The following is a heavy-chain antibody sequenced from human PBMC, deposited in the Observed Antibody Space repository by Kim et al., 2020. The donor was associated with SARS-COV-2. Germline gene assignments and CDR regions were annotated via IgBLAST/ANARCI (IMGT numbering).Heavy chain of an antibody. Sequence: ASVKVSCKASGYTFTSYAMNWVRKAPGQGLEWMGWINTNTGNPTYAQGFTGRFVFSLDTSVSTAYLQISSLKAEDTAVYYCARVRGTIFGVVIIGGWFDPWGQGTLVTVSS. CDR1: GYTFTSYA. CDR3: ARVRGTIFGVVIIGGWFDP. V-gene: IGHV7-4-1*02. CDR2: INTNTGNP. D-gene: IGHD3-3*01. J-gene: IGHJ5*02.